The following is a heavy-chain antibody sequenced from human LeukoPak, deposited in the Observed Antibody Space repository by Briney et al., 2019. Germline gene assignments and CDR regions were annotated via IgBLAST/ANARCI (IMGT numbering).Heavy chain of an antibody. Sequence: ASVKVSCKTSGYTFSDYCTHWVRQAPGQRLEWMGWINPNSGGTRYAQQVRGRVTMTRDTSIGTVYMELSTLRSDDTAVYYCARDLSTSSNWELDYWGQGTLVTVSS. D-gene: IGHD1-1*01. CDR2: INPNSGGT. CDR3: ARDLSTSSNWELDY. V-gene: IGHV1-2*02. CDR1: GYTFSDYC. J-gene: IGHJ4*02.